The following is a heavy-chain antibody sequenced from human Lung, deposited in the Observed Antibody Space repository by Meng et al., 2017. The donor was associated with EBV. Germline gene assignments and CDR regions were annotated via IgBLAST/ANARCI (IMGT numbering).Heavy chain of an antibody. CDR1: SGSISRDTSS. Sequence: QLQEAGSGLVQPYQTLSLTCAGSSGSISRDTSSWNWVRQRPGKGLEWIGFVYRSGSTYYNPSLKSRVIISVDRSNNQFSLELNSVSAADTAVYYCARAKWGHSYGSEALYFDHWGPGTLVTVSS. V-gene: IGHV4-30-2*01. J-gene: IGHJ4*02. CDR2: VYRSGST. D-gene: IGHD5-18*01. CDR3: ARAKWGHSYGSEALYFDH.